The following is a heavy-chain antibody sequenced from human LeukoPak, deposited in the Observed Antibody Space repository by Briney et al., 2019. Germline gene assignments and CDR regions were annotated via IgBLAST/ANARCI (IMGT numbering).Heavy chain of an antibody. Sequence: SETLSLTCTVSGGSISSSSYYWGWIRQPPGKGLEWIGSIYYSGSTYYNPSLKSRITISVDTSKNQFSLKLSSVTAADTAVYYWARAYFDWDNWFDPWGQGTLVTVSS. CDR3: ARAYFDWDNWFDP. J-gene: IGHJ5*02. D-gene: IGHD3-9*01. CDR2: IYYSGST. CDR1: GGSISSSSYY. V-gene: IGHV4-39*07.